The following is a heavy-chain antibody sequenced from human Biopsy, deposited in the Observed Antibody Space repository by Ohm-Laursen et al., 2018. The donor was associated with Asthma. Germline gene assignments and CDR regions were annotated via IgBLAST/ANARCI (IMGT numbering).Heavy chain of an antibody. CDR3: AKDWKSLYVQYFFEY. V-gene: IGHV3-11*05. D-gene: IGHD5/OR15-5a*01. Sequence: GSLRLSCTASGFTFSDYYMTWIRQAPGKGLEWVSSISSSSSTNYADSVKGRFTISRDNAQNSLYLQMNSLRAEDTAVYYCAKDWKSLYVQYFFEYWGQGTLVTVSS. CDR2: ISSSSST. CDR1: GFTFSDYY. J-gene: IGHJ4*02.